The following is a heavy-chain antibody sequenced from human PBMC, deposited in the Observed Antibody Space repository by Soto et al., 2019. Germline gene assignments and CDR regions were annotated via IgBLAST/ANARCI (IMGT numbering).Heavy chain of an antibody. CDR2: NYYSGST. J-gene: IGHJ4*02. CDR3: ARGQVGAAQH. D-gene: IGHD2-15*01. CDR1: GGSISSYY. V-gene: IGHV4-59*12. Sequence: SETLSLTCTVSGGSISSYYWSWIRQPPGKGLEWIGYNYYSGSTNYNPSIKSRITISVDTSKNQFSLKLSSLTAADTAVYYCARGQVGAAQHWGQGTLVTVSS.